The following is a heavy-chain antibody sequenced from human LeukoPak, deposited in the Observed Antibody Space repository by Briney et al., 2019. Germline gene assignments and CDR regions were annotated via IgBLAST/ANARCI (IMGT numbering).Heavy chain of an antibody. V-gene: IGHV3-15*01. CDR3: TTAGRGNYFDY. D-gene: IGHD1-1*01. CDR2: IKSKTDGGTT. Sequence: PGGSLRLSCAASGFTFSNACMSWVRQAPGKGLGWVGRIKSKTDGGTTDYAAPVKGRFTISRDDSKNTLYLQMNSPKTDDTAVYYSTTAGRGNYFDYWGQGTLVTVSS. J-gene: IGHJ4*02. CDR1: GFTFSNAC.